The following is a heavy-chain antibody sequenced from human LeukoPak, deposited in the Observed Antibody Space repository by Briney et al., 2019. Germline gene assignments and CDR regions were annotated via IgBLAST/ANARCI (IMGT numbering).Heavy chain of an antibody. CDR2: ISSSSSYI. V-gene: IGHV3-21*01. CDR1: GFTFSSYS. D-gene: IGHD2-2*01. J-gene: IGHJ4*02. Sequence: GGSLRLSCAASGFTFSSYSMNWVRQAPGKGLEWVSSISSSSSYIHYADSVKGRFTISRDNAKNSLYLQMNSLRAEDTAVYYCARGGDCSSTSCYAGSHWGQGTLVTVSS. CDR3: ARGGDCSSTSCYAGSH.